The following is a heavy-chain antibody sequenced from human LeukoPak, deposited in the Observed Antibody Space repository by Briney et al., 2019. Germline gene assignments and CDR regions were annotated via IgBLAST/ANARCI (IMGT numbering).Heavy chain of an antibody. J-gene: IGHJ4*02. CDR3: ARRFLEWLLPDY. Sequence: PGGSLRLSCAASGFTFSSYSMNWVRRAPGKGLEWVSSISSSSSYIYYADSVKGRFTISRDNAKNSLYLQMNSLRAEDTAVYYCARRFLEWLLPDYWGQGTLVTVSS. CDR1: GFTFSSYS. V-gene: IGHV3-21*01. D-gene: IGHD3-3*01. CDR2: ISSSSSYI.